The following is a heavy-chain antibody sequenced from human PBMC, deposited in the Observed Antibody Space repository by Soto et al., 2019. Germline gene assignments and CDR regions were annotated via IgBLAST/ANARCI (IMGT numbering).Heavy chain of an antibody. CDR2: ISAYNGNT. Sequence: GASVKVSCKASGYTFTNFGISWVRQAPGQGLEWMGWISAYNGNTNYAQNFQGRVTMTTDTSTSTAYMELRSLRSDDTAMYYCARSGVWEPRDYWGQGTLVTVAS. CDR1: GYTFTNFG. V-gene: IGHV1-18*01. CDR3: ARSGVWEPRDY. J-gene: IGHJ4*02. D-gene: IGHD3-3*01.